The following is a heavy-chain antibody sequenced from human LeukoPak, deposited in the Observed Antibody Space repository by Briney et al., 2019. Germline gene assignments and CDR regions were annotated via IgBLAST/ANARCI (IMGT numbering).Heavy chain of an antibody. J-gene: IGHJ3*01. CDR1: GGSISSTGYC. CDR2: IYYSGST. D-gene: IGHD3-22*01. CDR3: AKAGVRYFDSSGLYAFDF. V-gene: IGHV4-39*01. Sequence: SETLSLTCAVSGGSISSTGYCWAWIRQPPGKGLEWIGTIYYSGSTYHNTSLKSRTTMSVDTSRNQFSLKLSSVDAADTAVYYCAKAGVRYFDSSGLYAFDFWGQGTTVTVSS.